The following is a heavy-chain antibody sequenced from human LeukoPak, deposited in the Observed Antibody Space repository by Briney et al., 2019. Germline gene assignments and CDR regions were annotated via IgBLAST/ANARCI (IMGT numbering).Heavy chain of an antibody. CDR1: GFTFSSYG. D-gene: IGHD4-11*01. V-gene: IGHV3-30*03. J-gene: IGHJ4*02. CDR2: ISYDGSNK. Sequence: PGRSLRLSCAASGFTFSSYGMHWVRQAPGKGLEWEAIISYDGSNKYYADSVKGRFTISRDNAKNSLYLQMNSLRAEDTAVYYCVRDSYSNYFDYWGQGTLVTVSS. CDR3: VRDSYSNYFDY.